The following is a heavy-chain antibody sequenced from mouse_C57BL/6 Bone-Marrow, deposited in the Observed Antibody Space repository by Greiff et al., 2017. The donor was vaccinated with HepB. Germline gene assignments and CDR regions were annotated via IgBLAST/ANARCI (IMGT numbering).Heavy chain of an antibody. CDR1: GFTFSSYG. D-gene: IGHD2-3*01. CDR2: ISSGGSYT. J-gene: IGHJ2*01. V-gene: IGHV5-6*01. CDR3: ARLGGYYHY. Sequence: EVKLMESGGDLVKPGGSLKLSCAASGFTFSSYGMSWVRQTPDKRLEWVATISSGGSYTYYPDSVKGRFTISRDNAKNTLYLQMSSLKSEDTAMYYCARLGGYYHYGGQGTTLTVSS.